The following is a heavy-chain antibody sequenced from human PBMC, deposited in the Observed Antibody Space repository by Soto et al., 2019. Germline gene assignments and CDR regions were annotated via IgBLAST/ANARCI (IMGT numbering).Heavy chain of an antibody. D-gene: IGHD6-19*01. CDR3: ARDSHQWLPLDYYYYGMDV. CDR1: GYTFTSYG. J-gene: IGHJ6*02. Sequence: ASVKVSCKASGYTFTSYGISWVRQAPGQGLEWMGWISAYNGNTNYAQKLQGRVTMTTDTSTSTAYMELRSLRSDDTAVYYCARDSHQWLPLDYYYYGMDVWGQGTTVPVSS. V-gene: IGHV1-18*01. CDR2: ISAYNGNT.